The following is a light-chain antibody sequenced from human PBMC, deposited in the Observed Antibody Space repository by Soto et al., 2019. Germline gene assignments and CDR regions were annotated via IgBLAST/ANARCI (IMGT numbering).Light chain of an antibody. J-gene: IGLJ1*01. V-gene: IGLV2-14*01. CDR3: SSYTSSSIYV. CDR2: DVS. CDR1: SSDVGGYNY. Sequence: QSAVTQPASVSGSPGQSITISCTGTSSDVGGYNYVSWYQQHPGKAPKLMIYDVSNGPSGVSNRFSGSKSGNTASLTISGLQAEDEADYYCSSYTSSSIYVFGTGTKVTVL.